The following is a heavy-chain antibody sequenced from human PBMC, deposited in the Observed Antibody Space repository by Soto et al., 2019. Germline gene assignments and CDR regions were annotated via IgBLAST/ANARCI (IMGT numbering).Heavy chain of an antibody. V-gene: IGHV1-69*01. CDR1: GGTFSSCA. CDR3: ARGLALAGTKDLDDFDY. Sequence: QVQLVQSGAEVKKPGSSVKVSCKASGGTFSSCAISWVRHAPGQGLEWMGGIIPIFGITNYAQKFQGRVRITAEESTITAYMELSRLRSEATAVYYCARGLALAGTKDLDDFDYWGQGTLVTVSS. D-gene: IGHD6-19*01. CDR2: IIPIFGIT. J-gene: IGHJ4*02.